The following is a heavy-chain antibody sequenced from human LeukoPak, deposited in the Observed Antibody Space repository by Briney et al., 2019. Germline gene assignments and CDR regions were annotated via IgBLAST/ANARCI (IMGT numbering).Heavy chain of an antibody. CDR3: AKPAGGYSSSWYEYYFDY. Sequence: GGSLRLSCAASGFTFSSYAMSWVRQAPGKGLEWVSAISGSGGSTYYADSVEGRFTISRDNSKNTLYLQMNSLRAEDTAVYYCAKPAGGYSSSWYEYYFDYWGQGTLVTVSS. D-gene: IGHD6-13*01. V-gene: IGHV3-23*01. J-gene: IGHJ4*02. CDR1: GFTFSSYA. CDR2: ISGSGGST.